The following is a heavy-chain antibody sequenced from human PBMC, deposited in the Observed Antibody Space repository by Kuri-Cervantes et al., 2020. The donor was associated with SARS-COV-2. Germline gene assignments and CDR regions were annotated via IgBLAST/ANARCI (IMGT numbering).Heavy chain of an antibody. Sequence: GSLRLSCTISGDSISTYYWSWIRQPAGKGLEWIGRIYTSGTNYNPSLKSRVTMSIGTSKNQFSLKLTSVTAADTAVYYCARAWGGYYDFWNDYWGQGTLVTVSS. D-gene: IGHD3-3*01. J-gene: IGHJ4*02. CDR2: IYTSGT. CDR1: GDSISTYY. V-gene: IGHV4-4*07. CDR3: ARAWGGYYDFWNDY.